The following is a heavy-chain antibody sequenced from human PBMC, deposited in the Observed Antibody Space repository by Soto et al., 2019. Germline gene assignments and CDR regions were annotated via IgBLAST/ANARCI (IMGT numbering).Heavy chain of an antibody. Sequence: SETLSLTCTVSGGSISSGDYYWSWIRQPPGKGLEWIGYIYYSGSTYYNPSLKSRVTIXXXXSXKXFXLXXXSVTXADTALYYCARGDYYGSGFDYWGQGTLVTVSS. V-gene: IGHV4-30-4*01. D-gene: IGHD3-10*01. CDR2: IYYSGST. CDR1: GGSISSGDYY. CDR3: ARGDYYGSGFDY. J-gene: IGHJ4*02.